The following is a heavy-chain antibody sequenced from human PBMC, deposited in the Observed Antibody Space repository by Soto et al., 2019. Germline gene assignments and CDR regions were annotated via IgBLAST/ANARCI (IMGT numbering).Heavy chain of an antibody. J-gene: IGHJ4*02. V-gene: IGHV3-23*01. D-gene: IGHD3-22*01. CDR2: ISGSGGST. CDR1: GFTFSSYA. Sequence: GGSLRLSCAASGFTFSSYAMSWVRQAPGKGLEWVSAISGSGGSTYYADSVKGRFTISRDNSKNTLYLQMNSLRAEDTAVYYCAKDLSAYYYDSSGYTRWGQGTLVTVSS. CDR3: AKDLSAYYYDSSGYTR.